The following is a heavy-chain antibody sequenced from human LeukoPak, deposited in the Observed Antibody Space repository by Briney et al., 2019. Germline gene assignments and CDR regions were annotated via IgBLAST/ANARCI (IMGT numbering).Heavy chain of an antibody. CDR2: ISGSGGST. Sequence: GGSLRLSCAASGFTVSSNYMSWVRQAPGKALEWVSAISGSGGSTYYADSVKGRFTISRDNSKNTLYLQMNSLRAEDTAVYYCAKEVFQSDYFDYWGQGTLVTVSS. CDR1: GFTVSSNY. V-gene: IGHV3-23*01. J-gene: IGHJ4*02. CDR3: AKEVFQSDYFDY.